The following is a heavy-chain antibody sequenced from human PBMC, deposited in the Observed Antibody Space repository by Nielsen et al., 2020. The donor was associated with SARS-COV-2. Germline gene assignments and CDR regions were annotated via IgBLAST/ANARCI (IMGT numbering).Heavy chain of an antibody. CDR1: GYTFTSYY. Sequence: SCKASGYTFTSYYMHWVRQAPGKGLEWVAVISYDGSNKYYADSVKGRFTISRDNSKNTLYLQMNSLRAEDTAVYYCARVYKRDTAMVTGAFDIWGQGTMVTVSS. CDR2: ISYDGSNK. V-gene: IGHV3-30*03. CDR3: ARVYKRDTAMVTGAFDI. D-gene: IGHD5-18*01. J-gene: IGHJ3*02.